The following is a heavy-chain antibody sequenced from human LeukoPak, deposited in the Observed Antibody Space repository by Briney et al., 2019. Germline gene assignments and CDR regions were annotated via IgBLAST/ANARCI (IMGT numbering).Heavy chain of an antibody. CDR2: ISSSSSYI. V-gene: IGHV3-21*01. J-gene: IGHJ4*02. D-gene: IGHD3-10*01. Sequence: GGSLRLSCAASGFTFSSYAMSWVRQAPGKGLEWVSSISSSSSYIYYADSVKGRFTISRDNAKNSLYLQMNSLRAEDTAVYYCARAFYGSGSSYFDYWGQGTLVTVSS. CDR3: ARAFYGSGSSYFDY. CDR1: GFTFSSYA.